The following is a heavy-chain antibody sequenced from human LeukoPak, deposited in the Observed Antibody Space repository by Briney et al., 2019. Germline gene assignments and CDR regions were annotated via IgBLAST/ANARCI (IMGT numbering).Heavy chain of an antibody. CDR3: ERAIRWSYFDY. J-gene: IGHJ4*02. CDR2: IYYSGST. V-gene: IGHV4-34*01. D-gene: IGHD3-10*01. CDR1: GGSFSGYY. Sequence: SETLSLTCAVYGGSFSGYYWSWIRQPPGKGLEWIGSIYYSGSTYYNPSLKSRVTISVDTSKNQFSLKLSSVTAADTAVYYCERAIRWSYFDYWGQGTLVTVSS.